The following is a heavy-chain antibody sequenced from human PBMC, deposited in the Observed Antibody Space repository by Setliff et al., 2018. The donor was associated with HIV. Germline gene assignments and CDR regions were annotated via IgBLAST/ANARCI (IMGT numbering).Heavy chain of an antibody. CDR3: ARDYYNFQDM. J-gene: IGHJ3*02. CDR2: ITHSGST. Sequence: SETLSLTCAVFGGSFSDYYWTWIRQPPGKGLEWIGEITHSGSTNYNPSLKTRVTISVDTSKNQFSLKLNSVTAADTAMYYCARDYYNFQDMWGQGTMVTVSS. V-gene: IGHV4-34*01. CDR1: GGSFSDYY. D-gene: IGHD3-3*01.